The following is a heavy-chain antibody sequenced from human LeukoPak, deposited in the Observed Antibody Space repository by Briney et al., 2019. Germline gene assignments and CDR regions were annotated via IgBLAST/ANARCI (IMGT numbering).Heavy chain of an antibody. J-gene: IGHJ4*02. CDR3: AXXXIWHXXXXVLDY. V-gene: IGHV4-34*01. Sequence: PSETLSLTCAVYGGSFSGYYWSWIRQPPGKGLEWIGEINHSGSTNYXQSLXXRVTISVDTSKNHFSLKLSSVTAADTAVYYCAXXXIWHXXXXVLDYWGQGTLVTVSS. D-gene: IGHD1-14*01. CDR1: GGSFSGYY. CDR2: INHSGST.